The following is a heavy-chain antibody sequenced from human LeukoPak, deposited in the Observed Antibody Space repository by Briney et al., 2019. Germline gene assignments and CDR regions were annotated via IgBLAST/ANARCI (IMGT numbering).Heavy chain of an antibody. CDR1: GGSFSGYY. V-gene: IGHV4-34*01. Sequence: QPSETLSLTCAVDGGSFSGYYWTWIRQPPGKGLEWIGEINHSGSTNYNPSLKSRVTISVDTSKNQFSLKLRSVTAADTAVYYCARGRGYCSDGSCYSPGVYFDYWGQGTLVTVSS. CDR3: ARGRGYCSDGSCYSPGVYFDY. J-gene: IGHJ4*02. D-gene: IGHD2-15*01. CDR2: INHSGST.